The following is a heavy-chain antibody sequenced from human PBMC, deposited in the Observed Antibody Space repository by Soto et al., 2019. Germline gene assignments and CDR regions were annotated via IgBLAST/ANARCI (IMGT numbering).Heavy chain of an antibody. CDR1: GFTFSSYA. J-gene: IGHJ6*03. Sequence: GGSLRLSCAASGFTFSSYAMHWVRQAPGKGLEYVSAISSNGGSTYYANSVKGGFTISRDNSRNTLYLQMGSLRAEDMAVYYCARGPGGTSSYMYYYYYMDVWGKGTTVTVSS. CDR2: ISSNGGST. V-gene: IGHV3-64*01. CDR3: ARGPGGTSSYMYYYYYMDV. D-gene: IGHD2-2*02.